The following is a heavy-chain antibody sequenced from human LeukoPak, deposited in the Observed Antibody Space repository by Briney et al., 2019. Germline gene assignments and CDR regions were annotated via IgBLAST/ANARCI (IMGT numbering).Heavy chain of an antibody. Sequence: GGSLRLSCSASGFTFSRYAMHWVRQAPGKRLEYVSAITSNGGSTYYADSVKGRFTISRDNSKNTLYLQMSSLRAEDTAVYYCVKGITAMVPFFDYWGQGTLVTVSS. CDR1: GFTFSRYA. CDR3: VKGITAMVPFFDY. D-gene: IGHD5-18*01. CDR2: ITSNGGST. V-gene: IGHV3-64D*06. J-gene: IGHJ4*02.